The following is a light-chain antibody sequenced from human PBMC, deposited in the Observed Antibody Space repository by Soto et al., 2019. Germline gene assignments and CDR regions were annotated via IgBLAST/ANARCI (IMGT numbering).Light chain of an antibody. CDR2: AAS. CDR1: QSISSY. J-gene: IGKJ4*01. CDR3: QQSYSTPLT. Sequence: DIQMTQSPSSLSASVGDRVTITCRASQSISSYLNWYQQKPGKAPNLLIYAASTLQSGVPSRFSGSVSGTDFTLTISGLQPDDFALYYCQQSYSTPLTFGGGTQLDIK. V-gene: IGKV1-39*01.